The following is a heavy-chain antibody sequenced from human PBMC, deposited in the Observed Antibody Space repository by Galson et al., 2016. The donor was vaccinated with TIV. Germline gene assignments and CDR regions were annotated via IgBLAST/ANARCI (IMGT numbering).Heavy chain of an antibody. J-gene: IGHJ4*02. CDR3: ARADYDNSGF. CDR2: IFPDDSDT. D-gene: IGHD3-22*01. Sequence: QSGAEVKKPGESLKISCKGSGYSFPNYWIGWVRQMPGKGLEWMGVIFPDDSDTRYSPSFQGQVTISADKSINTAYLQWSSLKASDTATYYCARADYDNSGFWGQGTLVTVSS. CDR1: GYSFPNYW. V-gene: IGHV5-51*01.